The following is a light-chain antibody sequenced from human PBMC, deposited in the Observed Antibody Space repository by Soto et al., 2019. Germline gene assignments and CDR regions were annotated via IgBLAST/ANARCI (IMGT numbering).Light chain of an antibody. CDR2: DAS. J-gene: IGKJ5*01. CDR1: QSVSTY. V-gene: IGKV3-11*01. CDR3: QQRNIWPPVT. Sequence: IVLTQSPATLSLSPGTRATLSCRASQSVSTYLAWYQHKSGQAPRLLLYDASNRASAIPARFSGSGSGTDFTLTISSLEPEDSAIYYCQQRNIWPPVTFGQGTRLEI.